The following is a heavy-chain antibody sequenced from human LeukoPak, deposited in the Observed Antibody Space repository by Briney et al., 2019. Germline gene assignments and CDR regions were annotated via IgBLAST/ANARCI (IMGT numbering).Heavy chain of an antibody. CDR1: GFTFSSYA. D-gene: IGHD1-26*01. Sequence: GGSLRLSCAASGFTFSSYAMHWVRQAPGKGLEWVAVISYDGSNKYYADSVKGRFTISRDNSKNTLYLQMNSLRAEDTAVYYCAIDSGSYIFDYWGQGTLVTVSS. J-gene: IGHJ4*02. CDR2: ISYDGSNK. CDR3: AIDSGSYIFDY. V-gene: IGHV3-30-3*01.